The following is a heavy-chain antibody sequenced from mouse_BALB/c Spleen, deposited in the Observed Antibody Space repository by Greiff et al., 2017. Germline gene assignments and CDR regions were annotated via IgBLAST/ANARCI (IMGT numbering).Heavy chain of an antibody. J-gene: IGHJ4*01. V-gene: IGHV7-3*02. Sequence: EVKLVESGGGLVQPGGSLRLSCATSGFTFTDYYMSWVRQPPGKALEWLGFIRNKANGYTTEYSASVKGRFTISRDNSQSILYLQMNTLRAEDSATYYYARDSGISSYYAMDYWGQGTSVTVSS. CDR1: GFTFTDYY. CDR2: IRNKANGYTT. CDR3: ARDSGISSYYAMDY. D-gene: IGHD4-1*01.